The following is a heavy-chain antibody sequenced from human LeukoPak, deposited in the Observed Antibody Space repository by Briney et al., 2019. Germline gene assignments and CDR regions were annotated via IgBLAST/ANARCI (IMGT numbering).Heavy chain of an antibody. CDR2: ISYDGSNK. D-gene: IGHD3-22*01. CDR3: ARDYYDSSGYESTDAFDI. Sequence: GGSLRLSCAASGFTFGNYAMSWVRQAPGKGLEWVAVISYDGSNKYYADSVKGRFTISRDNSKNTLYLQMNSLRAEDTAVYYCARDYYDSSGYESTDAFDIWGQGTMVTVSS. J-gene: IGHJ3*02. CDR1: GFTFGNYA. V-gene: IGHV3-30-3*01.